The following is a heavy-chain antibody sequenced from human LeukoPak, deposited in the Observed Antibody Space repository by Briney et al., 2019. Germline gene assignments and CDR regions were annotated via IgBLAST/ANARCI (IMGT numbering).Heavy chain of an antibody. CDR3: AKVRPAYCGGDCWSSGYYMDV. J-gene: IGHJ6*03. D-gene: IGHD2-21*02. CDR2: ISYDGSNK. CDR1: GFTLSSYA. V-gene: IGHV3-30*18. Sequence: GGSLRLSCAASGFTLSSYAMSWVRQAPGKGLEWVAVISYDGSNKYYADSVKGRFTISRDNSKNTLYLQMNSLRAEDTAVYYCAKVRPAYCGGDCWSSGYYMDVWGKGTTVTVSS.